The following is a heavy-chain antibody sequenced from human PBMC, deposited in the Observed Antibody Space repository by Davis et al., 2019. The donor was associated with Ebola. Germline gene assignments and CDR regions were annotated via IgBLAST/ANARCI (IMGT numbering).Heavy chain of an antibody. CDR3: VLNPLLSTIDIFDI. Sequence: ASVKVSCKASGYTFTDSYIHWVRQAPGQGLEWMGWINSNSGGAKYAHNFQGRVTMTRDTSISTAYMEMGSLRSDDTAVYYCVLNPLLSTIDIFDIWGQGTMVTVSS. V-gene: IGHV1-2*02. J-gene: IGHJ3*02. CDR1: GYTFTDSY. D-gene: IGHD2-15*01. CDR2: INSNSGGA.